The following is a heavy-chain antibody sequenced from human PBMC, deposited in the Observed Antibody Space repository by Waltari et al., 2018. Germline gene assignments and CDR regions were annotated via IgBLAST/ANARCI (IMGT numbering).Heavy chain of an antibody. CDR3: ARVTFGATTDY. CDR1: GGTFSSYA. V-gene: IGHV1-69*05. J-gene: IGHJ4*02. Sequence: QVQLVQSGAEVKKPGASVKVSCKASGGTFSSYAISWVRQAPGQGLEWMGGIIPIFGTANYAQKFQGRGTMTRDTSISTAYMELSRLRSDDTAVYYCARVTFGATTDYWGQGTLVTVSS. CDR2: IIPIFGTA. D-gene: IGHD1-26*01.